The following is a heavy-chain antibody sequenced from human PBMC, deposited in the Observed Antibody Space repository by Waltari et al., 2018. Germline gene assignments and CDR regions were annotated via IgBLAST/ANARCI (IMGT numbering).Heavy chain of an antibody. CDR3: ARGHMSNALDY. CDR1: GGSISSGGYY. J-gene: IGHJ4*02. Sequence: QVQLQESGPGLVKPSQTLSLTCTVSGGSISSGGYYWSWIRQHPGKGLEWIGYIYYSGRTYYNPSLKSRVTISVDTSKNQFSLKLSAVTAADTAVYYCARGHMSNALDYWGQGTLVTVSS. CDR2: IYYSGRT. V-gene: IGHV4-31*03. D-gene: IGHD4-4*01.